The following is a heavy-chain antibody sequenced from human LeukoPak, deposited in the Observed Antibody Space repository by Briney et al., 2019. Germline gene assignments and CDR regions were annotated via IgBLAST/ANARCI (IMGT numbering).Heavy chain of an antibody. CDR3: ARERNSYGSFEY. J-gene: IGHJ4*02. D-gene: IGHD3-10*01. CDR2: LSHSGST. CDR1: GYSISSGYY. Sequence: SETLSLTCGVSGYSISSGYYWGWIRQPPGKGLEWIGSLSHSGSTYYNPSLKSRVTISVDTSKNQFSLTLNSVSAADTAVYYCARERNSYGSFEYWGQGTLVPVSS. V-gene: IGHV4-38-2*02.